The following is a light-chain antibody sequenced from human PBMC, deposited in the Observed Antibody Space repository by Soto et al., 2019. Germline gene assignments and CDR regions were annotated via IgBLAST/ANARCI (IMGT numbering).Light chain of an antibody. CDR3: CSYAGANTLV. CDR1: SSDVGTYNL. Sequence: QSALTQPASVSGSPGQSLTISCTGTSSDVGTYNLVSWYQQHPGKAHRLFIFEINKWPSGVSTRFSGSKSGNTASLTISGLQAGDEADYCCCSYAGANTLVFGGGTQLTVL. V-gene: IGLV2-23*02. J-gene: IGLJ2*01. CDR2: EIN.